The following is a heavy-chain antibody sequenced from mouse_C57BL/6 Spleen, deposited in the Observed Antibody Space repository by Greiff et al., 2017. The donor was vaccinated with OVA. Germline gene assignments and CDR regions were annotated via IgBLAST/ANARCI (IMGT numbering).Heavy chain of an antibody. CDR2: IHPNSGST. Sequence: QVQLQQPGAELVKPGASVKLSCKASGYTFTSYWMHWVKQRPGQGLEWIGMIHPNSGSTNYNEKFKSKATLTVDKSSSTAYMQLSSLTSEDSAVYYCARSPIYYGNYIGYYYAMDYWGQGTSVTVSA. CDR3: ARSPIYYGNYIGYYYAMDY. V-gene: IGHV1-64*01. D-gene: IGHD2-1*01. J-gene: IGHJ4*01. CDR1: GYTFTSYW.